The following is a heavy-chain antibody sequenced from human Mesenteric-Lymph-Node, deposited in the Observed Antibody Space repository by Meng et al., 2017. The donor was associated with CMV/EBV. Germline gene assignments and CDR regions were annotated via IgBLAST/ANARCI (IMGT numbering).Heavy chain of an antibody. CDR3: ARGWYLHS. D-gene: IGHD2-15*01. J-gene: IGHJ4*02. CDR2: IYHGESA. CDR1: GDPLRPSPW. Sequence: LSPPCSFSGDPLRPSPWLSWVRQSPSRALGWIGEIYHGESAHYTPSLKSRVTISVDESKNQFSLRLTSVTAADTAIYYCARGWYLHSWGPGTLVTVSS. V-gene: IGHV4-4*02.